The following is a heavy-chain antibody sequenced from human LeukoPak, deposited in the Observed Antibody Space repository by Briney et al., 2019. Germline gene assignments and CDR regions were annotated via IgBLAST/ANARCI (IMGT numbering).Heavy chain of an antibody. J-gene: IGHJ3*02. V-gene: IGHV1-46*01. CDR3: ATRWPIFGVVIALTDAFDI. CDR2: IKPSGGGT. CDR1: GYTFTSYD. Sequence: ASVKVSCKASGYTFTSYDIHWVRQAPGKGLEWMGVIKPSGGGTNYARNFQGRVTMTGHTSTSTVYLELSSLRSEDTAVYYCATRWPIFGVVIALTDAFDIWGQGTMVTVSS. D-gene: IGHD3-3*01.